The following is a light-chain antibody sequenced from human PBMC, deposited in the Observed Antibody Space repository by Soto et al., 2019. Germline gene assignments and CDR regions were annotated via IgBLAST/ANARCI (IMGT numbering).Light chain of an antibody. CDR3: SSYTSSSTLL. V-gene: IGLV2-14*03. CDR1: SSDVGGYNY. Sequence: QSALTQPASVSGSPGQSITLSCTGTSSDVGGYNYVSWYQHHPGKAPKLMIYDVSNRPSGVSNRFSGSKSGNTASLTIFGLQAEDEADYYCSSYTSSSTLLFGGGTKVTVL. J-gene: IGLJ2*01. CDR2: DVS.